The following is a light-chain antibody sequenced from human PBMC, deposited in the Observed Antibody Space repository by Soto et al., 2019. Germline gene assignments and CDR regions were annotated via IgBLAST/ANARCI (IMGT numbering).Light chain of an antibody. J-gene: IGKJ1*01. CDR1: QSVGSN. V-gene: IGKV3-15*01. CDR2: GAS. Sequence: EIVMTQSPATLSVSPGDGATLSCRASQSVGSNLAWYQQKPGQPPRLLISGASTRATGIPARFSGSGSGTEFTLTISSLQSEDFAVYYCQHQSSWPRTFGQGTKVDIK. CDR3: QHQSSWPRT.